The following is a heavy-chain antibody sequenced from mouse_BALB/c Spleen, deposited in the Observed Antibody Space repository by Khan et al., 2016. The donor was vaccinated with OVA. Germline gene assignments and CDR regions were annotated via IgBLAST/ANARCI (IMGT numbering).Heavy chain of an antibody. CDR2: INSGGST. Sequence: EVELVGSGGGLVKPGGSLKLSCAASGFTFSSYAVSWIRQTPEKRLEWVASINSGGSTYYPDSVKGRFTISRDDARNILYLQMSSLRSEDTAMYYCTRLVDYWGQGTSVTVSS. CDR1: GFTFSSYA. CDR3: TRLVDY. J-gene: IGHJ4*01. V-gene: IGHV5-6-5*01.